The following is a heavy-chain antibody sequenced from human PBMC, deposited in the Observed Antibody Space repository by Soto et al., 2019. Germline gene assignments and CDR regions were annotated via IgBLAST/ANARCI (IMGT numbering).Heavy chain of an antibody. D-gene: IGHD3-10*01. CDR1: GFTFSSYA. CDR2: ISYDGSNK. Sequence: QVQLVEPGGGVVQPGRSLRLSCAASGFTFSSYAMHWVRQAPGKGLEWVAVISYDGSNKYYADSVKGRFTISRDNSKNTLYLQMNSLRAEDTAVYYCARDTAYYYGSGSYWNYWGQGTLVTVSS. V-gene: IGHV3-30-3*01. CDR3: ARDTAYYYGSGSYWNY. J-gene: IGHJ4*02.